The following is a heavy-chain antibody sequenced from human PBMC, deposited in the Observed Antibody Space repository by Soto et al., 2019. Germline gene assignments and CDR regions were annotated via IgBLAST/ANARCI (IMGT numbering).Heavy chain of an antibody. Sequence: GGSLRLSCAASGFTFSSYSLHWVRQAPGKGLEWVSSISTSSYIYYADSVKGRFTISRDNAKNSLYLQMNSLRAEDTAVYYCARGSSSWYGMDVWGQGTTVTVSS. D-gene: IGHD6-13*01. CDR3: ARGSSSWYGMDV. CDR1: GFTFSSYS. J-gene: IGHJ6*02. CDR2: ISTSSYI. V-gene: IGHV3-21*01.